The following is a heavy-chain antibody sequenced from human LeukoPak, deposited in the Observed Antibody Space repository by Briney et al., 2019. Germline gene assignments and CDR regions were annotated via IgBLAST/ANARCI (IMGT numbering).Heavy chain of an antibody. CDR2: INWNGGST. CDR3: AKGYGSGSYYHLFDY. J-gene: IGHJ4*02. Sequence: PGGSLRLSCAASGFTFDDYGMSWVRQAPGKGLEWVSGINWNGGSTGYADSVKGRFTISRDNSKNTLYLQMNSLRAEDTAVYYCAKGYGSGSYYHLFDYWGQGTLVTVSS. V-gene: IGHV3-20*04. D-gene: IGHD3-10*01. CDR1: GFTFDDYG.